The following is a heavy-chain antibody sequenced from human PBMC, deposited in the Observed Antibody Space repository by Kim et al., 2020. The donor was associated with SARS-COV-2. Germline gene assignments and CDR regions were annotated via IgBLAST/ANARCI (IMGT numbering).Heavy chain of an antibody. CDR3: ARVATPGYDAFNV. V-gene: IGHV4-39*01. D-gene: IGHD5-12*01. CDR1: GGSIMTTSHY. J-gene: IGHJ3*01. Sequence: SETLSLTCTVSGGSIMTTSHYWGWIRQPPGKGLEWIGSIYYTGSTYYNPSLNSGVTISIDTSNNQFSLNLTSVTSANTAVYYCARVATPGYDAFNVWGQGTMVTVSS. CDR2: IYYTGST.